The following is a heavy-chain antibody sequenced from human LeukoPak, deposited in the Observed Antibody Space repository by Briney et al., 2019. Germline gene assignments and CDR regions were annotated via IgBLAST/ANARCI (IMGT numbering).Heavy chain of an antibody. J-gene: IGHJ4*02. CDR2: IFYNGDT. D-gene: IGHD6-19*01. CDR1: GGSSSSGTYS. Sequence: KPSETLSLTCTVSGGSSSSGTYSWGWVRQPPGKGLEWIGSIFYNGDTFYNPSLKSRVTISADTPKNQFSLKLSSVTAADTAVYYCARKEQWLVTPPNYWGQGTLVTVSS. V-gene: IGHV4-39*01. CDR3: ARKEQWLVTPPNY.